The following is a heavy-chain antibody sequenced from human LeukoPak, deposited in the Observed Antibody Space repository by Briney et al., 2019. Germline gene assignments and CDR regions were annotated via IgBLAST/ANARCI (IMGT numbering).Heavy chain of an antibody. CDR2: IYYSGST. J-gene: IGHJ5*02. D-gene: IGHD6-19*01. CDR3: AREVHSSGWYMEATWFDP. Sequence: SETLSLTCTVSGGSISSYYWSWIRQPPGKGLEWIGYIYYSGSTNYNPSLKSRVTISVDTFKNQFSLKLSSVTAADTAVYYCAREVHSSGWYMEATWFDPWGQGTLVTVSS. CDR1: GGSISSYY. V-gene: IGHV4-59*01.